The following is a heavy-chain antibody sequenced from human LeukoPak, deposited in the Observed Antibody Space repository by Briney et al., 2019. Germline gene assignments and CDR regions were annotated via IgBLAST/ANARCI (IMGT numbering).Heavy chain of an antibody. D-gene: IGHD3-10*01. CDR1: RYTLTGYY. V-gene: IGHV1-2*02. J-gene: IGHJ4*02. CDR2: INPNSGGT. CDR3: ARGQAGSSAMVRGVIILRAGFDY. Sequence: ASVTVSPLASRYTLTGYYMHWVRPAPRQGREGMGWINPNSGGTNYAQKFQGRVTMTRDTSISTAYLELSRLRSDDTAVYYCARGQAGSSAMVRGVIILRAGFDYWGQGTLVTVSS.